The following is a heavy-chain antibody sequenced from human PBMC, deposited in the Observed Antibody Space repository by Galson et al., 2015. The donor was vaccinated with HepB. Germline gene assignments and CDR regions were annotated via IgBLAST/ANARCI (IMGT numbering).Heavy chain of an antibody. J-gene: IGHJ4*02. CDR1: GYTSTSYG. CDR3: ARDGPLGYCSSTSCYTEFDY. D-gene: IGHD2-2*02. V-gene: IGHV1-18*04. Sequence: SVKVSCKASGYTSTSYGISWVRQAPGQGLEWMGWISAYNGNTNYAQKLQGRVTMTTDTSTSTAYMELRSLRSDDTAVYYCARDGPLGYCSSTSCYTEFDYWGQGTLVTVSS. CDR2: ISAYNGNT.